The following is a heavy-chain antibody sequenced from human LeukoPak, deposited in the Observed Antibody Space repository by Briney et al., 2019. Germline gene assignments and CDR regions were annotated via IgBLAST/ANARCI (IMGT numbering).Heavy chain of an antibody. V-gene: IGHV4-34*01. Sequence: SETLSLTCGVYGGSFNAYYWSWIRQPPGKGLEWIGEISHSGITNYNPSLKSRVTISVDTSNKQFSLKLNSVTAADTAVYYCARARSLYYYGSGSYYSWGQGTLVTVSS. J-gene: IGHJ4*02. D-gene: IGHD3-10*01. CDR3: ARARSLYYYGSGSYYS. CDR2: ISHSGIT. CDR1: GGSFNAYY.